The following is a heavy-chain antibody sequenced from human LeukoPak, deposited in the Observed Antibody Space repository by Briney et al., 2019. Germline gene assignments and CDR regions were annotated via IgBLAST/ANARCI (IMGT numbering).Heavy chain of an antibody. V-gene: IGHV4-34*01. J-gene: IGHJ3*02. CDR2: INHSGST. Sequence: SETLSLTCAVYGGSFSGYYWSWIRQPLGKGLEWIGEINHSGSTNYNPSLKSRVTISVDTSKNQFSLKLSSVTAADTAVYYCARDVPPHAFDIWGQGTMVTVSS. CDR1: GGSFSGYY. CDR3: ARDVPPHAFDI.